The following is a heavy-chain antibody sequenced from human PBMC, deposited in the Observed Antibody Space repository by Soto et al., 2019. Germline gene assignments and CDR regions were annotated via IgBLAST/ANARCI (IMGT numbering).Heavy chain of an antibody. CDR3: SRDGAHYLQLKYYFDY. CDR1: GFTFRSYG. J-gene: IGHJ4*02. CDR2: IWYDASNK. V-gene: IGHV3-33*01. D-gene: IGHD4-4*01. Sequence: PXVSLRRSYVASGFTFRSYGVHRVRQAAGKGLEWVALIWYDASNKYYAASVKGRFTISRDNSKNTLYLQMKSLRAEDTAVYYCSRDGAHYLQLKYYFDYWGQGTLVTVSS.